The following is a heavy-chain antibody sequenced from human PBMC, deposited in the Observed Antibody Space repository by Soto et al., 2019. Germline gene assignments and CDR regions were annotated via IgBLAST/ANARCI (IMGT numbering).Heavy chain of an antibody. Sequence: SETLSLTCTVSGGSISSSSYYWGWIRQPPGKGLEWIGSIYYSGSTYYNPSLKSRVTISVDTSKNQFSLKLSSVTAADTAVYYCARLGLPLTEDYYGSGGNPPWYYMDVWGKGTTVTVSS. CDR3: ARLGLPLTEDYYGSGGNPPWYYMDV. CDR1: GGSISSSSYY. V-gene: IGHV4-39*01. J-gene: IGHJ6*03. CDR2: IYYSGST. D-gene: IGHD3-10*01.